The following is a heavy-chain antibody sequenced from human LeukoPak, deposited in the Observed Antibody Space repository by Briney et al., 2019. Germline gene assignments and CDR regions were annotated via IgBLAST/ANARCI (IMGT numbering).Heavy chain of an antibody. J-gene: IGHJ4*02. CDR3: ARELMVDTVYHFDY. Sequence: GGSLRLSCAASGFTFSTYWMSWVRQAPGKGLEWVANIKQDGSENYYVDSVKGRLTISRDNAKNSLYLQMNSLRAEDTAVYYCARELMVDTVYHFDYWGQGTLVTVSS. CDR1: GFTFSTYW. D-gene: IGHD5-18*01. V-gene: IGHV3-7*01. CDR2: IKQDGSEN.